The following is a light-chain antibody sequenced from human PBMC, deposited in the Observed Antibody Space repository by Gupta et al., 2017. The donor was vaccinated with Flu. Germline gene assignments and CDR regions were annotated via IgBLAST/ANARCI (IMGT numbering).Light chain of an antibody. V-gene: IGKV3-15*01. J-gene: IGKJ4*01. CDR3: QQYDMWPPIT. CDR1: RDIDTR. Sequence: MMTQSPATLSVSPGERLSLSCRASRDIDTRLAWYQQKPGQAPRLLIYEASTRETGVAARFSGSGYGTEFTLIVSTGQSEDSAFYFCQQYDMWPPITFGGGTKVDI. CDR2: EAS.